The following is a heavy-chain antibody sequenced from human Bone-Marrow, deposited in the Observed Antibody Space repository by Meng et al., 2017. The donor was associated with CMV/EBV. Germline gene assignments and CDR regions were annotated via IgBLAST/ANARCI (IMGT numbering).Heavy chain of an antibody. V-gene: IGHV1-69*10. CDR1: GGTFSSYA. Sequence: SVKVSCKASGGTFSSYAISWVRQAPGQGLEWMGGIIPILGIATYAQKFQGRVTIPADKSTSTAYMELSSLRSEDTAVYYCASSSSSGRGGAIYYYYGMDVWGQGTTVTVSS. CDR3: ASSSSSGRGGAIYYYYGMDV. D-gene: IGHD6-6*01. CDR2: IIPILGIA. J-gene: IGHJ6*01.